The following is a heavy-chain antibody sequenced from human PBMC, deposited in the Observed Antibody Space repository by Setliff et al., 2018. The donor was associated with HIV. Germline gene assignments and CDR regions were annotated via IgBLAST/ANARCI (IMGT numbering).Heavy chain of an antibody. V-gene: IGHV4-59*08. CDR1: GGSISTYY. CDR2: IYYSGST. J-gene: IGHJ4*02. Sequence: SETLSLTCTVSGGSISTYYWHWIRQPPGKGLEWIGHIYYSGSTNYNPSLESRVTVSVDTSKNQFSLKLSSVTAADTAVYYCARVSYAGSSYIDYWGQGILVTVSS. CDR3: ARVSYAGSSYIDY. D-gene: IGHD6-6*01.